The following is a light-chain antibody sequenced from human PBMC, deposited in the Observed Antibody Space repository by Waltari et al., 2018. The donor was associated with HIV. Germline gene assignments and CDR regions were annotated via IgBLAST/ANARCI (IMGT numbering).Light chain of an antibody. CDR1: ENLVYRDGYTY. V-gene: IGKV2-30*01. CDR3: MQGTHLPPS. CDR2: RVS. Sequence: TPSPVSLSVTLGQPASISCSSNENLVYRDGYTYLNWFRQRPGQSPRRLISRVSNRDPGVADRFRGSGAGMNFTLTISRVEAEDVGVFYCMQGTHLPPSFGRGTRLDIK. J-gene: IGKJ2*03.